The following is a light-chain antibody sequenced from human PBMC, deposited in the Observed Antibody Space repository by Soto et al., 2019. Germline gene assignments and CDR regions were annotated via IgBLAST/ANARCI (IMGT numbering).Light chain of an antibody. J-gene: IGKJ4*01. CDR1: QSISSW. V-gene: IGKV1-5*01. Sequence: DIQMTQSPSTLSASVGDRVTITCRASQSISSWLAWYQQKPGKAPKILIYDASSLESGLPSSFSGSGSGTEFTLLFSGLRHDDFVSCYCEQVHGWRLTCGGGPKV. CDR2: DAS. CDR3: EQVHGWRLT.